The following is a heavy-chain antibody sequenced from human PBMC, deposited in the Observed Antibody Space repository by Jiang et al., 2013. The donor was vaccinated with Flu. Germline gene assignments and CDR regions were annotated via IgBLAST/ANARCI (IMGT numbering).Heavy chain of an antibody. J-gene: IGHJ4*02. V-gene: IGHV1-18*01. CDR1: GFTFSSYG. Sequence: GAEVKKPGASVKVSCKASGFTFSSYGFTWVRQAPGQGLEWMGWISVYNGDTKYPQKFQGRVTMTTDTSTSTAYMELRSLRSDDTAVYYCARGGHTVNRDWGQGTLVNVSS. CDR2: ISVYNGDT. D-gene: IGHD4-11*01. CDR3: ARGGHTVNRD.